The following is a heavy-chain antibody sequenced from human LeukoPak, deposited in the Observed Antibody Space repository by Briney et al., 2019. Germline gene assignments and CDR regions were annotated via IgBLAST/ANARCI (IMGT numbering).Heavy chain of an antibody. D-gene: IGHD3-10*01. CDR3: ATASNILLWELFDY. Sequence: GGSLRLSCEASGFSFSSYWMIWVRLAPGKGLEWVAVISSDGSKKYYADSVKGRFTISRDNSKSTLYLQMNSLRAEDTALYYCATASNILLWELFDYWGQGTLVTVSS. J-gene: IGHJ4*02. V-gene: IGHV3-30*03. CDR1: GFSFSSYW. CDR2: ISSDGSKK.